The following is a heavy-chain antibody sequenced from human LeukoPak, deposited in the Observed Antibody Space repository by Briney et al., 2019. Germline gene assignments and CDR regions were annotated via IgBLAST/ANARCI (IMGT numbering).Heavy chain of an antibody. V-gene: IGHV1-69*13. D-gene: IGHD1-26*01. CDR2: IIPIFGTA. J-gene: IGHJ4*02. CDR3: ARAGVGEWELLLMDY. CDR1: GGTFSSYA. Sequence: APVKVSCKASGGTFSSYAISWVRQAPGQGLEWMGGIIPIFGTANYAQKFQGRVTITADESTSTAYMELSSLRSEDTAVYYSARAGVGEWELLLMDYWGQGTLVTVSS.